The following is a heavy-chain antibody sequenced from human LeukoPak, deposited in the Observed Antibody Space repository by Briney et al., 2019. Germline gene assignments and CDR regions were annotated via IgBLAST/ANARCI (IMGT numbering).Heavy chain of an antibody. CDR2: VNRVGNT. Sequence: KPSETLSLTCAVHGASFSGYSRSWVRQPPGKGLEWIGEVNRVGNTIYNPSLKSRVTISIDTSTTQFSLRLTSVTVADTAVYFCARERVVSNYNWFDPWGQGTLVTVSS. D-gene: IGHD1-1*01. V-gene: IGHV4-34*01. CDR3: ARERVVSNYNWFDP. J-gene: IGHJ5*02. CDR1: GASFSGYS.